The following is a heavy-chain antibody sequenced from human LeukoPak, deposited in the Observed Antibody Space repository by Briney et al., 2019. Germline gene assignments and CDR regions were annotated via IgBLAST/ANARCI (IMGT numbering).Heavy chain of an antibody. CDR1: GFTFSSYS. Sequence: GRSLRLSCAASGFTFSSYSMNWVRQAPGKGLEWVSSISSSSSYIYYADSVKGRFTISRDNAKNSLYLQMNSLRAEDTAVYYCARWDNEYCSSTSCYRGGYYFDYWGQGTLVTVSS. CDR2: ISSSSSYI. CDR3: ARWDNEYCSSTSCYRGGYYFDY. V-gene: IGHV3-21*01. J-gene: IGHJ4*02. D-gene: IGHD2-2*02.